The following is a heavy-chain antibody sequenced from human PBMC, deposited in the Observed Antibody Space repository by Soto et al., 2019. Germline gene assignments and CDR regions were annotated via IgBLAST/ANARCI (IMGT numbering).Heavy chain of an antibody. CDR3: ARSHDYGDSEAYYYGMDV. J-gene: IGHJ6*02. V-gene: IGHV1-69*01. CDR1: GGTFSSYA. CDR2: IIPIFGTA. Sequence: QVQLVQSGAEVKKPGSSVKVSCKASGGTFSSYAISWVRQAPGQGLEWMGGIIPIFGTANYAQKFQGRATITADESTSTAYMELSSLRSEDTAVYYCARSHDYGDSEAYYYGMDVWGQGTTVTVSS. D-gene: IGHD4-17*01.